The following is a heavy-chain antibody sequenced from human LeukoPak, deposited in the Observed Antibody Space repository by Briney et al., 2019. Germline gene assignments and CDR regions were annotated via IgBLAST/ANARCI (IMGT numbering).Heavy chain of an antibody. D-gene: IGHD3-16*02. Sequence: GGSLRLSCAASGFTFSSYSMNWVRQAPGKGLEWVSSISSSSSYIYYADSVKGRFTISRDNAKNSLYLQMNSLRAEDTAVYYCARDAYAYDYVWGSYRYTPYYFDYWGQGTLVTVPS. V-gene: IGHV3-21*01. CDR1: GFTFSSYS. CDR2: ISSSSSYI. J-gene: IGHJ4*02. CDR3: ARDAYAYDYVWGSYRYTPYYFDY.